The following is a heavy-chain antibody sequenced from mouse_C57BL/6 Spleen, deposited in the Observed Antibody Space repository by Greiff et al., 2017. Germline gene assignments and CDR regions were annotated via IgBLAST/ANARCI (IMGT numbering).Heavy chain of an antibody. J-gene: IGHJ1*03. Sequence: VKLVESGPGLVQPSQSLSITCTVSGFSLTSYGVHWVRQSPGKGLEWLGVIWSGGSTDYNAAFISRLSISKDNSKSQVFFKMNSLQADDTAIYYCASYDYDDGFDVWGTGTTVTVSS. CDR3: ASYDYDDGFDV. CDR2: IWSGGST. D-gene: IGHD2-4*01. CDR1: GFSLTSYG. V-gene: IGHV2-2*01.